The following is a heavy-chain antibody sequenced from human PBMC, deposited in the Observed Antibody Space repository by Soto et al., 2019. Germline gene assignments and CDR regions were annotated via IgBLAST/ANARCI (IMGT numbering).Heavy chain of an antibody. D-gene: IGHD3-10*01. V-gene: IGHV4-31*03. CDR1: GASISSGGYY. J-gene: IGHJ6*02. CDR3: ARDANRYASGSYGMDV. CDR2: IYYSGST. Sequence: SETLSLTCTVSGASISSGGYYWSWTRHHPGKGLEWIGYIYYSGSTYYNPSLKSRVTMSVDTSKNQFSLKLGSVTAADTAVYYCARDANRYASGSYGMDVWGQGTTVTVSS.